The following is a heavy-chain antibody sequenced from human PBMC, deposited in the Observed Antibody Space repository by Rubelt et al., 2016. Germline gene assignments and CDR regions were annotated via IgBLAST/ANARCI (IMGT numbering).Heavy chain of an antibody. V-gene: IGHV4-39*01. CDR1: GGSISTDTYY. J-gene: IGHJ4*02. CDR2: IFYSGST. D-gene: IGHD2-15*01. Sequence: QLQLQESGPGLVKPSETLSLTCTVSGGSISTDTYYWAWIRQPPGKGLEWIATIFYSGSTYYNPSLKSRVTISVDTSKNQFSLTVAPVTAADTAGYYCSRQSRCSGGSCYYDFDSWGQGTLVTVSS. CDR3: SRQSRCSGGSCYYDFDS.